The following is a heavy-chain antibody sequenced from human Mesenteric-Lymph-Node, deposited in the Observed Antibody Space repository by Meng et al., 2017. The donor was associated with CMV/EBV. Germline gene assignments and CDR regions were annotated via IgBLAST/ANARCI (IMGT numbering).Heavy chain of an antibody. CDR3: SKGSSYDILTGYFDY. J-gene: IGHJ4*02. CDR2: IYHSGST. Sequence: QGQLHQVAAVLFEPSETLCVTCVSYGGSYRGYYWNRFRQAPEKGLEWIGEIYHSGSTTYNPSFTSRIIISVDTSTNQISLTMSSVTAADTAVYYCSKGSSYDILTGYFDYWGQGALVTVSS. V-gene: IGHV4-34*01. D-gene: IGHD3-9*01. CDR1: GGSYRGYY.